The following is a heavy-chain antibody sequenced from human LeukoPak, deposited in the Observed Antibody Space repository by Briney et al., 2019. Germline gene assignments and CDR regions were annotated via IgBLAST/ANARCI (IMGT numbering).Heavy chain of an antibody. Sequence: SQTLSLTCAISGDSVSSNSAAWNWIRQSPSRGLEWLGRTYYRSKWYNDYAVSVKSRITINPDTSKNQFSLQLNSVTPKDTAVYYCARAPLLLWFGESSPPLDAFDIWGQGTMVTVSS. D-gene: IGHD3-10*01. V-gene: IGHV6-1*01. CDR2: TYYRSKWYN. CDR1: GDSVSSNSAA. J-gene: IGHJ3*02. CDR3: ARAPLLLWFGESSPPLDAFDI.